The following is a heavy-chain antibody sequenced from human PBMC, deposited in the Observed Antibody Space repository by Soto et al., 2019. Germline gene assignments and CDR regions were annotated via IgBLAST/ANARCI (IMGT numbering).Heavy chain of an antibody. D-gene: IGHD4-17*01. V-gene: IGHV4-59*01. Sequence: SETLSLTCTVSGGSISSYYWSWIRQPPGKGLEWIGYIYYSGSTNYNPSLKSRVTISVDTSKNQFSLKLNSVTAADTAVYYCARAYGDYVFDYWGQGTLVTVSS. CDR1: GGSISSYY. CDR2: IYYSGST. J-gene: IGHJ4*02. CDR3: ARAYGDYVFDY.